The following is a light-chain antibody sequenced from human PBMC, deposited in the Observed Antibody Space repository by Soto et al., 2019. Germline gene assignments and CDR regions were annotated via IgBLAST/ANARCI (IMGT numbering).Light chain of an antibody. Sequence: EIVLTQSPGTLSLSPVERGTLSCRASQTVNSGSLAWYQQKPGQAPRLVIYGASSRATGIPDRFSGSGSGTDFTLTISRLEPEDFAVYYCQQYGNSPTTFGQGTKVDIK. CDR3: QQYGNSPTT. CDR1: QTVNSGS. CDR2: GAS. J-gene: IGKJ2*01. V-gene: IGKV3-20*01.